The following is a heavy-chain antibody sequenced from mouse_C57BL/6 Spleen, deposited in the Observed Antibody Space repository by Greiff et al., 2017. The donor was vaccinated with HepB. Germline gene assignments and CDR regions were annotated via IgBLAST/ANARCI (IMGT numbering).Heavy chain of an antibody. CDR1: GFTFSDYG. V-gene: IGHV5-17*01. D-gene: IGHD2-4*01. CDR2: ISSGSSTI. Sequence: EVKVEESGGGLVKPGGSLKLSCAASGFTFSDYGMHWVRQAPEKGLEWVAYISSGSSTIYYADTVKGRFTISRDNAKNTLFLQMTSLRSEDTAMYYCARRDDYDRDYYAMDYWGQGTSVTVSS. CDR3: ARRDDYDRDYYAMDY. J-gene: IGHJ4*01.